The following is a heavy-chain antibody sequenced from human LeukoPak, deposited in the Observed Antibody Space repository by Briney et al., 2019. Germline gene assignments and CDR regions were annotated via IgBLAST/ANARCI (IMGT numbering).Heavy chain of an antibody. J-gene: IGHJ4*02. CDR3: ARDRGDFWSGYPAGFDY. CDR2: IIPIFGTA. Sequence: PVKASCKASGGTFSSYAISWVRQAPGQGLEWMGGIIPIFGTANYAQKFQGRVTITADESTSTAYMELSSLRSEDTAVYYCARDRGDFWSGYPAGFDYWGQGTLITVSS. V-gene: IGHV1-69*13. D-gene: IGHD3-3*01. CDR1: GGTFSSYA.